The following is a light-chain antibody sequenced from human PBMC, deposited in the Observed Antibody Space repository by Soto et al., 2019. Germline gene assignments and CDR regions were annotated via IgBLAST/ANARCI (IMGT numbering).Light chain of an antibody. J-gene: IGLJ1*01. CDR2: EVS. CDR3: FSYISSNTDV. Sequence: QSALTQPASVSGSPGQSLTISCTGTSSDVGGYNYVSWYQQHPGKAPKIMIYEVSNRPSGVSNRFSGSKSGNTASLTISGLQAEDEADYFCFSYISSNTDVFGTGTKLTVL. CDR1: SSDVGGYNY. V-gene: IGLV2-14*01.